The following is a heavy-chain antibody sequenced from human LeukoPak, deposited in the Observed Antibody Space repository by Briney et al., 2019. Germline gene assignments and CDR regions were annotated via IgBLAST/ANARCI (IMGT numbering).Heavy chain of an antibody. CDR2: IYHSGNT. V-gene: IGHV4-38-2*01. CDR3: ARGNYDILTGYSNAFDI. Sequence: SETLSLTCAVSGYSISSGYYWGWIRQPPGKGLEWIGSIYHSGNTNYNPSLKSRVTISVDTSKNQFSLKLNSVTAADTAVYYCARGNYDILTGYSNAFDIWGQGTMVTVSS. CDR1: GYSISSGYY. J-gene: IGHJ3*02. D-gene: IGHD3-9*01.